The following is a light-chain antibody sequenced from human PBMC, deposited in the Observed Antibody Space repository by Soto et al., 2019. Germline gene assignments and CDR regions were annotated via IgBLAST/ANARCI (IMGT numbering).Light chain of an antibody. Sequence: EIVLTQSPGTLSLSPGERATLSCRASQSVSGSSLAWYQHKPGQAPRLLIYGASSRATGIPDRFSGSGSGSDFTFIVRRLETEDVGMYYCRQYGSFPHAFGQGTELETK. CDR2: GAS. V-gene: IGKV3-20*01. J-gene: IGKJ2*01. CDR3: RQYGSFPHA. CDR1: QSVSGSS.